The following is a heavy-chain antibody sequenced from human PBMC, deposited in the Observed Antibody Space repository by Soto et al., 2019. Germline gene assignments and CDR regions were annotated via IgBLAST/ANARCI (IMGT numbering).Heavy chain of an antibody. CDR3: AKTQIVVVIPDAFDI. CDR2: ISWNSGSI. Sequence: PGGSLRLSCAASGFTFDDYAMHWVRQAPGEGLEWVSGISWNSGSIGYADSVKGRFTISRDNAKNSLYLQMNSLRAEDTALYYCAKTQIVVVIPDAFDIWGQGTMVTVSS. J-gene: IGHJ3*02. D-gene: IGHD3-22*01. V-gene: IGHV3-9*01. CDR1: GFTFDDYA.